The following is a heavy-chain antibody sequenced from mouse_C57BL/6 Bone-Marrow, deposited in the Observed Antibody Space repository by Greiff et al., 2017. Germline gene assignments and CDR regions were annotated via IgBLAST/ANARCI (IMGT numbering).Heavy chain of an antibody. CDR1: GYTFTSYW. Sequence: VQLQQPGAELVKPGTSVKLSCTASGYTFTSYWMQWVKQRPGQGLEWIGEIDPSDSDTNYNQKFKGKATLTVDTSSSTAYLQLSSLTSEDSAVSYGATSDFDYWGQGTTVTVSS. CDR2: IDPSDSDT. J-gene: IGHJ2*01. CDR3: ATSDFDY. V-gene: IGHV1-50*01.